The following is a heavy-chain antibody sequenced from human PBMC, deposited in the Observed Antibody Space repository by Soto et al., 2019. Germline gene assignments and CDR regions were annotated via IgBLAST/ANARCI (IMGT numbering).Heavy chain of an antibody. J-gene: IGHJ4*02. CDR2: IYYSGST. Sequence: QVQLQESGPGLVKPSETLSLTCTVSGGSVSSGSYYWSWIRQPPGKGLEWIGYIYYSGSTNYNPSLKSLVTISVDTSKNQFSLKLSSVTAADTAVYYCARAGGYSYGYWGYYFDYWGQGTLVTVS. CDR1: GGSVSSGSYY. D-gene: IGHD5-18*01. CDR3: ARAGGYSYGYWGYYFDY. V-gene: IGHV4-61*01.